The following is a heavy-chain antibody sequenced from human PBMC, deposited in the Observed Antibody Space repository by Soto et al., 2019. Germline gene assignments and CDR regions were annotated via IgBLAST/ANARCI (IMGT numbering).Heavy chain of an antibody. CDR3: ARGKRGAKLNYYYYMGV. J-gene: IGHJ6*03. CDR1: GGSFSGYY. Sequence: SETLSLTCAVYGGSFSGYYCSWIRQPPGKGLEWIGEINHSGSTNYNPSLKSRVTISVDTSKNQFSLKLSSVTAADTAVYYCARGKRGAKLNYYYYMGVWGKGTTVTVSS. CDR2: INHSGST. V-gene: IGHV4-34*01. D-gene: IGHD5-12*01.